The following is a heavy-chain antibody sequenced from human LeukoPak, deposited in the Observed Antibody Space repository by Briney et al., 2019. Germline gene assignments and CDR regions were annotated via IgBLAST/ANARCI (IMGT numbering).Heavy chain of an antibody. D-gene: IGHD3-22*01. V-gene: IGHV3-48*01. CDR3: ARADQYYYDSSGYPARGYYFDY. CDR1: GFTLSSYS. Sequence: GGSLRLSCAASGFTLSSYSMNWVRQAPGKGLEWVSYISSSSSTIYYADSVKGRFTISRDNAKNSLYLQMNSLRAEDTAVYYCARADQYYYDSSGYPARGYYFDYWGQGTLVTVSS. CDR2: ISSSSSTI. J-gene: IGHJ4*02.